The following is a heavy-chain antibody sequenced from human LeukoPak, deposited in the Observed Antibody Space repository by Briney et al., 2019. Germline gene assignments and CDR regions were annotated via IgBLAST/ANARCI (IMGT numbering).Heavy chain of an antibody. CDR1: GYTFTSYD. CDR2: MNPNSGNT. CDR3: ALTDYDFWSGYINHRFWFDP. J-gene: IGHJ5*02. Sequence: ASVKVSFKASGYTFTSYDINWVRQATGQGLEWMGWMNPNSGNTGYAQKFQGRVTITRNTSISTAYMELSSLRSEDTAVYYCALTDYDFWSGYINHRFWFDPWGQGTLVTVSS. D-gene: IGHD3-3*01. V-gene: IGHV1-8*03.